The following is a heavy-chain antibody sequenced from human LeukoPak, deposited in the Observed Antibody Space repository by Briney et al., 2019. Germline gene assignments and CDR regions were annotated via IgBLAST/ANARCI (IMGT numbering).Heavy chain of an antibody. CDR3: ARDQYCSGGSCYSDYYYYYMDV. CDR2: IYHSGST. V-gene: IGHV4-38-2*02. Sequence: SETLSLTCAVSGYSISSGYYWGWIRQPPEKGLEWIGSIYHSGSTYYNPSLKSRVTISVDTSKNQFSLKLSSVTAADTAVYYCARDQYCSGGSCYSDYYYYYMDVWGKGTTVTVSS. J-gene: IGHJ6*03. CDR1: GYSISSGYY. D-gene: IGHD2-15*01.